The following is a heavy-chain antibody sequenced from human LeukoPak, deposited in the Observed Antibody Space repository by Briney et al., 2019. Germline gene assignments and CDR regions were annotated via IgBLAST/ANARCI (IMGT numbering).Heavy chain of an antibody. Sequence: GSLRLSCAASGFTFSTHAMTWVRQAPGKGLEWVSSIDSSGDYTFYADSVKGRFTISRDNSKDTLYLQVSGLSAEDTAIYYCGKEFSSGWFFWGQGTLVSVSS. V-gene: IGHV3-23*01. CDR3: GKEFSSGWFF. CDR1: GFTFSTHA. CDR2: IDSSGDYT. D-gene: IGHD6-13*01. J-gene: IGHJ4*02.